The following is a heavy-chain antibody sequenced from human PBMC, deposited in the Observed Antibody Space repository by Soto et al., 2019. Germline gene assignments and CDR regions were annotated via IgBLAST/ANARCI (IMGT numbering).Heavy chain of an antibody. D-gene: IGHD2-21*02. CDR3: ARYSGGDDAFDS. CDR1: GYSFTSYW. Sequence: GESLKISCKGSGYSFTSYWIGWVRQMPGKGLEWRVIIYPGDSDTRYSPSFQGQVTISSAKSISNAYRQWSSLKASDTAMYDCARYSGGDDAFDSWGQGTLVTVSS. J-gene: IGHJ3*02. V-gene: IGHV5-51*01. CDR2: IYPGDSDT.